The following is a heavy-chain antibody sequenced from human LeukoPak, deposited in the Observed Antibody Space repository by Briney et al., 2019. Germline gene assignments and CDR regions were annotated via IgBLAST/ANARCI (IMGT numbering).Heavy chain of an antibody. CDR1: GGSISSSSYY. J-gene: IGHJ4*02. V-gene: IGHV4-39*01. CDR3: SRHMGSSSGWPLDY. CDR2: IYYSGST. Sequence: NPSETLSLTCSVSGGSISSSSYYWGWIRQPPGKGLEWIGRIYYSGSTNYNPSLKSRVTISVDTSKNQFSLKLRSVTAADTAVYYCSRHMGSSSGWPLDYWGQGTLVTVSS. D-gene: IGHD6-19*01.